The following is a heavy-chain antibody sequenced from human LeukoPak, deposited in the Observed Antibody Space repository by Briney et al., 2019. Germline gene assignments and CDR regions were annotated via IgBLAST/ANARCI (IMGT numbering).Heavy chain of an antibody. CDR3: ARVPWVAAAGNNWFDP. CDR1: GGSISSSSYY. Sequence: PSETLSLTCTVSGGSISSSSYYWGWIRQPPGTGLEWIGSIYYSGSTYYNPSLKSRVTISVDTSKNQFSLKLSSVTAADTAVYYCARVPWVAAAGNNWFDPWGQGTLVTVSS. V-gene: IGHV4-39*07. J-gene: IGHJ5*02. D-gene: IGHD6-13*01. CDR2: IYYSGST.